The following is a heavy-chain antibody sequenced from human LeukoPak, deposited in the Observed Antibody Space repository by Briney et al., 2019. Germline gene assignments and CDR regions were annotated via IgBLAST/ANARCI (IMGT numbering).Heavy chain of an antibody. CDR2: INPNSGGT. D-gene: IGHD3-10*01. Sequence: GASVKVSCKASGYTFTGYYMHWVQQAPGQGLEWMGWINPNSGGTNYAQKFQGRVTMTRDTSISTAYMELSRLRSDDTAVYYCASERFGQSRGDYYYYGMDVWGQGTTVTVSS. CDR3: ASERFGQSRGDYYYYGMDV. CDR1: GYTFTGYY. V-gene: IGHV1-2*02. J-gene: IGHJ6*02.